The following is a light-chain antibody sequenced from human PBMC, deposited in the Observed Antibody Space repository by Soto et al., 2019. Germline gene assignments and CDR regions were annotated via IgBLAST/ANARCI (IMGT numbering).Light chain of an antibody. CDR2: GAF. Sequence: EIVMTQSPATLSVSPGEGATLSCWASQSVAGNLAWYQQKPGQAPRLLIYGAFTRATGIPATFSGSGSGTEFTLTISSLQSEDFAVYYCQQYNNWPPMYTFGQGTKLEIK. V-gene: IGKV3-15*01. J-gene: IGKJ2*01. CDR1: QSVAGN. CDR3: QQYNNWPPMYT.